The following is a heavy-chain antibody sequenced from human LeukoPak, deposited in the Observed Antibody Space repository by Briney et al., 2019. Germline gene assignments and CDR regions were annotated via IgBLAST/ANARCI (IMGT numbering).Heavy chain of an antibody. CDR3: ATRHVLLWFGESLYGEELGFDP. J-gene: IGHJ5*02. Sequence: SETLSLTCAVYGGSFSGYYWSWIRQPPGKGLEWIGEINHSGSTNYNPSLKSRVTISVDTSKNQFSLKLSSVTAADTAVYYCATRHVLLWFGESLYGEELGFDPWGQGTLVTVSS. D-gene: IGHD3-10*01. CDR2: INHSGST. CDR1: GGSFSGYY. V-gene: IGHV4-34*01.